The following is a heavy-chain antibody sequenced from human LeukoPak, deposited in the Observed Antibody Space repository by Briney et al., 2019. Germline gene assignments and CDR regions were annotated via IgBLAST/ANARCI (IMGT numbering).Heavy chain of an antibody. V-gene: IGHV3-23*01. CDR2: ISGSGESK. CDR3: ARGGYNWDTDAGWFDP. J-gene: IGHJ5*02. CDR1: GFTFSSYA. Sequence: GESLRLSCAPAGFTFSSYAMHWVRPVAGKGLEWVSGISGSGESKFYADSVKGRFTVSRDNSKNTLYLQMNSLRVEDTAVYYCARGGYNWDTDAGWFDPWGLGTLVTVSS. D-gene: IGHD1/OR15-1a*01.